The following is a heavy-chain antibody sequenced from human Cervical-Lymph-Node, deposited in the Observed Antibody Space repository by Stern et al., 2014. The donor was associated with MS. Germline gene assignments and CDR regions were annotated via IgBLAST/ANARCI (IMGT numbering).Heavy chain of an antibody. CDR1: GGTSSNLV. J-gene: IGHJ5*02. V-gene: IGHV1-69*06. Sequence: VQLVESGAEVKKPASSVKVSCKASGGTSSNLVISWLRQAPGQGLEWVGGIVPVFYTANYAQKFQGRVTIIADRSTSTVYLELIGLRSEDTAVYYCAREQGHWFDPWGQGTLVTVSS. CDR2: IVPVFYTA. CDR3: AREQGHWFDP.